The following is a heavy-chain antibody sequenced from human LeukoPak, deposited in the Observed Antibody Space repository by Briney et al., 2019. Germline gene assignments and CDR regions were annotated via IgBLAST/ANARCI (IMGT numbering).Heavy chain of an antibody. V-gene: IGHV3-30*04. CDR3: ARDLHCSGGSCYSGLHY. CDR2: ISYDGSYK. J-gene: IGHJ4*02. CDR1: GFTFSNFA. D-gene: IGHD2-15*01. Sequence: GRSLRLSCAASGFTFSNFAMHWVRQAPGKGLEGVSVISYDGSYKYYADSVKGRFTISRDNSKNTLYLQMNSLRPEDTAVYYCARDLHCSGGSCYSGLHYWGQGTLVTVSS.